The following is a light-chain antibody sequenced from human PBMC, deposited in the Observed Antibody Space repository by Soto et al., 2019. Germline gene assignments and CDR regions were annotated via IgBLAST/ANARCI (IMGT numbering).Light chain of an antibody. CDR1: QSISSW. Sequence: DIPMTQSPSTLSASVRDRITITCRASQSISSWLAWYQQKPGKAPKLLVYDASTLEGGVPARFSGSGSATEFILTISSLQPDDFATYYCQQYKDDAWTFGQGTKVDIK. CDR3: QQYKDDAWT. V-gene: IGKV1-5*01. CDR2: DAS. J-gene: IGKJ1*01.